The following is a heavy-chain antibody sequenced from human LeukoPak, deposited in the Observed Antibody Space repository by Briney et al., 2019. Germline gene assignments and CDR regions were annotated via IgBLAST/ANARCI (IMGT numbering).Heavy chain of an antibody. CDR2: ISGSGAST. Sequence: GGSLRLSCAASGFSFSSYAMGWVRQAPGKGLEWVSTISGSGASTYYADSVKGRFTISRDNFENTLYLQMNGLRAEDTAVYYCAKQVGTPQMATTAFDMWGQGTMVTVSS. J-gene: IGHJ3*02. V-gene: IGHV3-23*01. D-gene: IGHD5-24*01. CDR3: AKQVGTPQMATTAFDM. CDR1: GFSFSSYA.